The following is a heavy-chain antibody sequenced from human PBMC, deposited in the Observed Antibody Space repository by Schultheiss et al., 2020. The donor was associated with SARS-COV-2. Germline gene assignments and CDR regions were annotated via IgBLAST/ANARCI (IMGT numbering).Heavy chain of an antibody. D-gene: IGHD3-22*01. CDR2: INWNGGST. Sequence: GESLKISCAASGFTFDDYGMSWVRQAPGKGLEWVSGINWNGGSTGYADSVKGRFTISRDNAKNSLYLQMNSLRAEDTAVYYCAREIKEGYYYDSSGYSDYWGQGTLVTVSS. V-gene: IGHV3-20*04. CDR3: AREIKEGYYYDSSGYSDY. J-gene: IGHJ4*02. CDR1: GFTFDDYG.